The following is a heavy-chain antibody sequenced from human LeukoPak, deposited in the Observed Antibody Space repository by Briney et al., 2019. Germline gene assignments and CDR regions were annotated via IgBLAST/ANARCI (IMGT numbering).Heavy chain of an antibody. CDR2: ISSSSSYI. D-gene: IGHD5/OR15-5a*01. CDR1: GFSFNSYS. V-gene: IGHV3-21*01. CDR3: AKPSVLDY. J-gene: IGHJ4*02. Sequence: GGSLRLSCAASGFSFNSYSMNWVRQAPGKGLEWVSSISSSSSYIYYADAVKGRFTISRDNAKNSLYLQMNSLRAEDTAVYYCAKPSVLDYWGQGTLVTVYS.